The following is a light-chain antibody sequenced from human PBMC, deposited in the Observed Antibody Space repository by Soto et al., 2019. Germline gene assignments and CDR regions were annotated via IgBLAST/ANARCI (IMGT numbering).Light chain of an antibody. J-gene: IGLJ1*01. CDR2: DAN. V-gene: IGLV2-14*01. CDR1: SSDIGAFDL. CDR3: SSYTITSTRL. Sequence: QSALTQPASVSGSPGQSITISCTGTSSDIGAFDLVSWYQQHPGKAPKVMIYDANIRPSGVSSRFSGSKSGNTASLAISGLQAEDEADYYCSSYTITSTRLFGTGTKLTVL.